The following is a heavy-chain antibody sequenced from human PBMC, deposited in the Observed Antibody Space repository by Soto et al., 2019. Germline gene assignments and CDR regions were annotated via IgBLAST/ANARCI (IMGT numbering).Heavy chain of an antibody. CDR2: IIPILGIA. Sequence: QVQLVQSGAEVKKPGSSVKVSCKASGGTFSSYTISWVRQAPGQGLEWMGRIIPILGIANYAQKFQSRVKVTEDKSTSTADMELGSLRSEDTAVYYCARESATDYYYGMDVWGQGTTVTFSS. J-gene: IGHJ6*02. D-gene: IGHD2-15*01. CDR3: ARESATDYYYGMDV. V-gene: IGHV1-69*08. CDR1: GGTFSSYT.